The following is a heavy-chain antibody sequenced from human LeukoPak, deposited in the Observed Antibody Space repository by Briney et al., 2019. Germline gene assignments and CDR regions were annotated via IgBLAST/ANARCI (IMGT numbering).Heavy chain of an antibody. J-gene: IGHJ4*02. CDR2: ISSSGSTI. V-gene: IGHV3-48*03. CDR3: ARQATRQQLVRKGFDY. Sequence: PGGSLRLSCAASGFTFSSYEMNWVRQAPGKGLEWVPYISSSGSTIYYADSVKGRFTISRDNAKNSLYLQMNSLRAEDTAVYYCARQATRQQLVRKGFDYWGQGTLVTVSS. CDR1: GFTFSSYE. D-gene: IGHD6-13*01.